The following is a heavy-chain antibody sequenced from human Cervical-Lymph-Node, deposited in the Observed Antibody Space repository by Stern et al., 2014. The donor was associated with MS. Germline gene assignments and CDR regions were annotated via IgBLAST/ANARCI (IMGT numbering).Heavy chain of an antibody. CDR2: ISYPGRT. CDR3: ARGGSDWFDP. V-gene: IGHV4-59*01. CDR1: GGSISRDY. J-gene: IGHJ5*02. D-gene: IGHD1-26*01. Sequence: QLQLQESGPGLVKPSETLSLTCTVSGGSISRDYWSWIRQSPGKGLEWMGYISYPGRTHYNPSLKSRVTISLDPSKNQCSLKLNSVTAADTAVYYCARGGSDWFDPWGQGTLVAVSS.